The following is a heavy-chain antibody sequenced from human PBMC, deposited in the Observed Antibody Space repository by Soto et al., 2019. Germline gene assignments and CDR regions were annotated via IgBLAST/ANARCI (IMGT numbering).Heavy chain of an antibody. Sequence: NPSESLCLTCTDAGGSISSYYWSWIRQPPGKGLGWIGYIYYSGSTNYNPSLKSRVTISVDTYKNQFSLKLSSVTAADTAVYYCARGDPYYDFWSGYYGIYYYYGMDVWGQGTTVTVSS. CDR1: GGSISSYY. V-gene: IGHV4-59*01. J-gene: IGHJ6*02. D-gene: IGHD3-3*01. CDR2: IYYSGST. CDR3: ARGDPYYDFWSGYYGIYYYYGMDV.